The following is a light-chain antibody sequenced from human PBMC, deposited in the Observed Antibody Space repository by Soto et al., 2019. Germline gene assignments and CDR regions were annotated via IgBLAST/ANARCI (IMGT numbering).Light chain of an antibody. V-gene: IGKV3-20*01. Sequence: EIVLTQSPGTLSLSPGERATLSCRASQSVSSSYLAWYQQKPGQAPRLLIYGASSRATGIPDRFSGSGSGTEFPLTISRLDPEDFAVYYCQQYGSSPLTFGGGTKVEIK. CDR2: GAS. J-gene: IGKJ4*01. CDR1: QSVSSSY. CDR3: QQYGSSPLT.